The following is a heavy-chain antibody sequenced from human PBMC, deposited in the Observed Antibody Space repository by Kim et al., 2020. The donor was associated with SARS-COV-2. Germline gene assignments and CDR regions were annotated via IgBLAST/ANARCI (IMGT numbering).Heavy chain of an antibody. CDR3: ARGDYSSGWTNWGY. V-gene: IGHV3-30-3*01. CDR1: GFTFSSYA. J-gene: IGHJ4*02. D-gene: IGHD6-19*01. CDR2: ISYDGSNK. Sequence: GGSLRLSCAASGFTFSSYAMHWVRQAPGKGLEWVAVISYDGSNKYYADSVKGRFTISRDNSKNTLYLQMNSLRAEDTAVYYCARGDYSSGWTNWGYWGQG.